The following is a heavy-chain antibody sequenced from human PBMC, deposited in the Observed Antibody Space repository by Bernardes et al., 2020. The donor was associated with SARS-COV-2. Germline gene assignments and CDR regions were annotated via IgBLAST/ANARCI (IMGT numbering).Heavy chain of an antibody. J-gene: IGHJ4*02. Sequence: GGSLRLSCAASGFTFDDYAMHWVRQAPGKGLEWVSGISWNSGSIGYADSVKGRFTISRDNAKNSLYLQMNSLRAEDTALYYCATSLDSSGYYPPFDYWDQGSL. D-gene: IGHD3-22*01. CDR3: ATSLDSSGYYPPFDY. CDR1: GFTFDDYA. CDR2: ISWNSGSI. V-gene: IGHV3-9*01.